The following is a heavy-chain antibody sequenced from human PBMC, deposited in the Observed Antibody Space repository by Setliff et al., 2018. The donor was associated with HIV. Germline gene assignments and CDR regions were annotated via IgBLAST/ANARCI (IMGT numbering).Heavy chain of an antibody. CDR2: ITWNGGRT. Sequence: PGGSLRLSCAASGFTFDDYTTHWVRQAPGKGLEWVSLITWNGGRTSYADSVKGRFTISRDNAKNSLYLQINSLRAEDTAVYYCARDFWGGSYSSDYWGQGTLVTVSS. J-gene: IGHJ4*02. V-gene: IGHV3-43D*04. D-gene: IGHD1-26*01. CDR3: ARDFWGGSYSSDY. CDR1: GFTFDDYT.